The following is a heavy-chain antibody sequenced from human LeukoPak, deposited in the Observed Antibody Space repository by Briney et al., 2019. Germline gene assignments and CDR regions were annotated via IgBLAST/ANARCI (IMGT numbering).Heavy chain of an antibody. CDR2: ISGSGGST. CDR3: AREYYGSGSYFNYYYYYMDV. Sequence: TGGSLRLSCAASGFTFSSYAMSWVRQAPGKGLEWVSAISGSGGSTYYADSVKGRFTISRDNSKNTLYLQMNSLRAEDTAVYYCAREYYGSGSYFNYYYYYMDVWGKGTTVTVSS. D-gene: IGHD3-10*01. CDR1: GFTFSSYA. J-gene: IGHJ6*03. V-gene: IGHV3-23*01.